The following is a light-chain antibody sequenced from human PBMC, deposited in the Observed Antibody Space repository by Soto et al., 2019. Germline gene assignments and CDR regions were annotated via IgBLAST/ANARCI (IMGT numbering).Light chain of an antibody. Sequence: EIVLKQSPGTLSLSPGERATLSCRASQSVSNNYLAWYQQKPGQAPRLLIYGASNRASGIPDRFSGSASGADFTLSIARLEPEDFAMYYCQQYGSTPLTFGGGTKVDI. CDR3: QQYGSTPLT. CDR1: QSVSNNY. CDR2: GAS. V-gene: IGKV3-20*01. J-gene: IGKJ4*01.